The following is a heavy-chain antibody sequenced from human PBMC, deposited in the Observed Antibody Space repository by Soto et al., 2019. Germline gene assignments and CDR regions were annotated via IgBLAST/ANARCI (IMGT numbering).Heavy chain of an antibody. CDR3: AREGDITMVRGVIMEAFDI. Sequence: QVQLQESGPGLVKPSQTLSLTCTVSGGSISSGGYYWSWIRQHPGKGLEWIGYIYYSGSTYYNPSLKSRVTISVDTSQNQFSLKLSSVTAADTAVYYCAREGDITMVRGVIMEAFDIWGQGTMVTVSS. J-gene: IGHJ3*02. D-gene: IGHD3-10*01. V-gene: IGHV4-31*03. CDR1: GGSISSGGYY. CDR2: IYYSGST.